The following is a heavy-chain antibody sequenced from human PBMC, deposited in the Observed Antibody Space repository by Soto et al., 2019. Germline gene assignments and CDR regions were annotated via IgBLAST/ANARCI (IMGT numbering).Heavy chain of an antibody. D-gene: IGHD6-19*01. CDR3: ARQGLIAVAGTGRYYYMDV. Sequence: SETLSLTCTVSGGSISSSSYYWGWIRQPPGKGLEWIGSIYYSGSTYYNPSLKSRVTISVDTSKNQFSLRLSSVTAADTAVYYCARQGLIAVAGTGRYYYMDVWGKGTTVTVSS. V-gene: IGHV4-39*01. CDR1: GGSISSSSYY. CDR2: IYYSGST. J-gene: IGHJ6*03.